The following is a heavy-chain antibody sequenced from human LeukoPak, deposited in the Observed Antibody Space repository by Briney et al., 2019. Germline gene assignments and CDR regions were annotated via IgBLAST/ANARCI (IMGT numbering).Heavy chain of an antibody. CDR2: IYSGGST. D-gene: IGHD6-13*01. Sequence: GGSLRLSCAASGFTVSSNYMSWVRQAPGKGLEWVSVIYSGGSTYYADSVKGRFTISRDNSKSTLYLQMNSLRAEDTAVYYCARTSSWYPYYFDYWGQGTLVTVSS. CDR3: ARTSSWYPYYFDY. CDR1: GFTVSSNY. V-gene: IGHV3-53*01. J-gene: IGHJ4*02.